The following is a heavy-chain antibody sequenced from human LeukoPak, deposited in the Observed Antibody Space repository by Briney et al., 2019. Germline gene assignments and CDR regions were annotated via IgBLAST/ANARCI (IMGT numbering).Heavy chain of an antibody. CDR3: ASFSTYYDSSGLFAY. CDR2: IYYSGST. D-gene: IGHD3-22*01. J-gene: IGHJ4*02. Sequence: SETLSLTCTVSGGSISSGDYYWSWIRQPPGKGLEWIGYIYYSGSTNYNPSLKSRVTISVDTSKNQFSLKLSSVTAADTAVYYCASFSTYYDSSGLFAYWGQGTLVTVSS. CDR1: GGSISSGDYY. V-gene: IGHV4-61*08.